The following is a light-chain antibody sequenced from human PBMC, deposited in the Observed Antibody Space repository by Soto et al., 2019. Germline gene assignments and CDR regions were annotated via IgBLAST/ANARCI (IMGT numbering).Light chain of an antibody. CDR1: QSISSY. V-gene: IGKV1-39*01. CDR2: GAS. Sequence: DIPMTQSPSSLSASVGDRVTITCRASQSISSYLNWYQQKPGKAPKVLISGASSLQSGVPFRFSGSGSGTDFTLTISSLQFEDFASYYCQQSHSTPLTFGGGTKVEIK. CDR3: QQSHSTPLT. J-gene: IGKJ4*01.